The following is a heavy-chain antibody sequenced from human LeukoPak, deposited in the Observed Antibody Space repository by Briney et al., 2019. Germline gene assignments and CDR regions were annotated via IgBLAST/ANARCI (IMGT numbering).Heavy chain of an antibody. CDR2: ISYDGSNK. CDR1: GFTFSSYG. CDR3: AKPMELELRGYYYYGMDV. Sequence: GGSLRLSCAASGFTFSSYGMHWVRQAPGKGLEWVAVISYDGSNKYYADSVKGRFTISGANSKNTLYLQMNSLRAEDTAVYYCAKPMELELRGYYYYGMDVWGQGTTVTVSS. V-gene: IGHV3-30*18. J-gene: IGHJ6*02. D-gene: IGHD1-7*01.